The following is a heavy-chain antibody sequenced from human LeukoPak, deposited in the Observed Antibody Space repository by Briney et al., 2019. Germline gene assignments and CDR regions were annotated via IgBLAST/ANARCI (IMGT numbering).Heavy chain of an antibody. Sequence: GESLKISCKGSGYSFTSYWIGWGRQMPGKGLEWMGIIYPGDSDTRSSPSFQGQVTISVDKSISTAYLQWNSLKASDTAMYYCARSTSGYVKSLVDYWGQGTLVTVSS. CDR3: ARSTSGYVKSLVDY. CDR2: IYPGDSDT. CDR1: GYSFTSYW. V-gene: IGHV5-51*01. J-gene: IGHJ4*02. D-gene: IGHD5-12*01.